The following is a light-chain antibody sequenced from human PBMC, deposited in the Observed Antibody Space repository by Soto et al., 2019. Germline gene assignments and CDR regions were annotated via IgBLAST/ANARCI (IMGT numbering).Light chain of an antibody. V-gene: IGKV3-20*01. J-gene: IGKJ1*01. CDR2: DTS. Sequence: EIVLTQSPGTLSLSPGERATLSCRASQSVTNNYLAWYQQKPGQAPRLIIYDTSRRASGIPDRFSGSGSGTDFTLPITRLQPEDFAMYYCQQNAYSPRTFGQRTKVEF. CDR3: QQNAYSPRT. CDR1: QSVTNNY.